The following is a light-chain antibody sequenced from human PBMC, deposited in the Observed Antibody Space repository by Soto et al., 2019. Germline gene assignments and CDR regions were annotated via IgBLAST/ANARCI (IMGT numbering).Light chain of an antibody. CDR3: QTFTSPPFT. CDR2: AAS. V-gene: IGKV1-27*01. J-gene: IGKJ3*01. CDR1: QGISNY. Sequence: DIQMTQSPSSLSASVGDRVTISCRASQGISNYLAWYQQKPGKAPRLLIYAASSLQSGVSLRFTGSGSGTNFPLTIRPLPPADVATYYSQTFTSPPFTFAPGPNVDIK.